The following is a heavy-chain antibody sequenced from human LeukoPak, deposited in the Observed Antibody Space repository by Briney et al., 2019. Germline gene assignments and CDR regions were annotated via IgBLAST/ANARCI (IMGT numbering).Heavy chain of an antibody. CDR3: AKDLYAWYYYDSSGYYPG. V-gene: IGHV3-23*01. J-gene: IGHJ4*02. CDR2: ISGSGGST. CDR1: GFTFSSYA. D-gene: IGHD3-22*01. Sequence: GGSLRLSCAASGFTFSSYAMSWVRQAPGKGLEWVSAISGSGGSTYYADSVKGRFTISRDNSKNTLYLQMNSLRAEDTAVYYCAKDLYAWYYYDSSGYYPGWGQGTLSPSPQ.